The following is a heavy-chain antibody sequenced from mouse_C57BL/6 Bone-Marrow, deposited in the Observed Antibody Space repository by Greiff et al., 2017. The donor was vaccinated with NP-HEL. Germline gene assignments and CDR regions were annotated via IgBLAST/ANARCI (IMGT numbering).Heavy chain of an antibody. CDR3: TRGVGYYGNPVAY. V-gene: IGHV1-5*01. J-gene: IGHJ3*01. Sequence: DVKLQESGTVLARPGASVKMSCKTSGYTFTSYWMHWVKQRPGQGLEWIGAIYPGNSDTSYNQKFKGKAKLTAVTSASTAYMELSSLTNEDSAVYYCTRGVGYYGNPVAYWGQGTLVTVSA. D-gene: IGHD2-1*01. CDR2: IYPGNSDT. CDR1: GYTFTSYW.